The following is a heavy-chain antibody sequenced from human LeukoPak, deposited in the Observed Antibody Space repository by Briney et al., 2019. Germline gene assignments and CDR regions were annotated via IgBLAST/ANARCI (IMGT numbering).Heavy chain of an antibody. CDR2: ISGSGGST. D-gene: IGHD6-19*01. CDR1: GFTFSSYA. J-gene: IGHJ4*02. V-gene: IGHV3-23*01. CDR3: ANPRYSSGWYEVSSSYYFDY. Sequence: GGSLRLSCAASGFTFSSYAMSWVRQAPGKGLEWVSAISGSGGSTYYADSVKGRFTISRDNSKNTLYLQMNGLRAEDTAVYYCANPRYSSGWYEVSSSYYFDYWGQGTLVTVSS.